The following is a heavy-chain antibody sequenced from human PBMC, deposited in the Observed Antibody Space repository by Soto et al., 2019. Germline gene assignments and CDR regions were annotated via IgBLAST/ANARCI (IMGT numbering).Heavy chain of an antibody. Sequence: ASVKVSCKASGGTFSSYTISWVRQAPGQGLEWMGRIIPILGIANYAQKFQGRVTITADKSTSTAYMELSSLRSEDTAVYYCARESRQTYDFWSGYQAPGAFDIWGQGTMVTVSS. J-gene: IGHJ3*02. CDR2: IIPILGIA. D-gene: IGHD3-3*01. CDR3: ARESRQTYDFWSGYQAPGAFDI. V-gene: IGHV1-69*04. CDR1: GGTFSSYT.